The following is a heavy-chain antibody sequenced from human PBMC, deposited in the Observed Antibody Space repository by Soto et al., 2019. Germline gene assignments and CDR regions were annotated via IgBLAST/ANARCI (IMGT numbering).Heavy chain of an antibody. CDR3: HARGPLPTAGNGEYYYYGMDV. CDR1: GDSIRTLYY. J-gene: IGHJ6*02. Sequence: SETLSLTCTVSGDSIRTLYYWSWIRQTPGKGLEWIGHIHHSGGTSYNPSLKSLVAISVDTSKNQFSLKVDSVTAADTAVYYCHARGPLPTAGNGEYYYYGMDVWGQGTTVTVSS. D-gene: IGHD1-26*01. CDR2: IHHSGGT. V-gene: IGHV4-59*01.